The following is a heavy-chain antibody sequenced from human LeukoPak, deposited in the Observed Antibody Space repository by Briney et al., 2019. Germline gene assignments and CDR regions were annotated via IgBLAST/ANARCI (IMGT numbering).Heavy chain of an antibody. Sequence: SETLSLTCTVSGGSISSTIYYWGWIRQPPGKGLEWIGYIFYNGNTNFNPSLKSRVTISLDTSKNQFSLKLSSMTAADTAMYYCARDRPATENWYFDLWGRGTLVTVSS. J-gene: IGHJ2*01. CDR3: ARDRPATENWYFDL. CDR1: GGSISSTIYY. D-gene: IGHD1-26*01. CDR2: IFYNGNT. V-gene: IGHV4-61*01.